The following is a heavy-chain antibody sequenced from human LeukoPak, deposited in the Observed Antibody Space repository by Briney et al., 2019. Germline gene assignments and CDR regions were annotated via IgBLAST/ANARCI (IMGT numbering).Heavy chain of an antibody. CDR2: IYPGDSDT. Sequence: GESLKISCKGSGYSFTSYWIALVRQMPGKGLEWMGIIYPGDSDTKYSPSFQGQVTISADKSISTAYLQWSSLRASDTAMYYCARLLGRLNTVTTLAYDYWGQGTLVTVSS. V-gene: IGHV5-51*01. CDR3: ARLLGRLNTVTTLAYDY. D-gene: IGHD4-17*01. CDR1: GYSFTSYW. J-gene: IGHJ4*02.